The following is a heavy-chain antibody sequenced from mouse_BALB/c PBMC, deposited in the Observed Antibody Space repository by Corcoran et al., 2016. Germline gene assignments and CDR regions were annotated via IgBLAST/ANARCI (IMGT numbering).Heavy chain of an antibody. Sequence: QIQLVQSGPELKKPGETVKISCKASGYTFTNYGMNWVKQAPGKGLKWMGWINTYTGEPTYADDFKGRFAFSLETSASTAYLQINNLKKEDMATYFCARLDANGVYWGQGTLVTVSA. CDR2: INTYTGEP. CDR3: ARLDANGVY. D-gene: IGHD6-1*01. CDR1: GYTFTNYG. J-gene: IGHJ3*01. V-gene: IGHV9-1*02.